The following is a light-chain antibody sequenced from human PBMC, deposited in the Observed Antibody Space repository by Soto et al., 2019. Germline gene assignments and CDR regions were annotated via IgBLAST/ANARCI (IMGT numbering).Light chain of an antibody. V-gene: IGKV1-12*01. Sequence: EIQMTQSPSSVSASVGDRVTITCRASQSISNWLAWYQQKPGKAPKLLIYAAATLQSGVPARFSGSGSATHFTLTISSLQPDDFGTYYCQRANSFPRTFGQGTKVHVK. J-gene: IGKJ1*01. CDR3: QRANSFPRT. CDR1: QSISNW. CDR2: AAA.